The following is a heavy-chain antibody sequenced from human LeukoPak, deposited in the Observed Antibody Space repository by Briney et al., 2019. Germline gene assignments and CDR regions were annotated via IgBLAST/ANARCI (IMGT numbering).Heavy chain of an antibody. Sequence: GGSLRLSCAASGFTFSSYAMHWVRQAPGKGLEWVAVISYDGSNKYYADSVKGRFTISRDNSKNTLYLQMNSLRAEDTALYYCARDGYGSGKGWFDPWGQGTLVTVSS. CDR2: ISYDGSNK. CDR3: ARDGYGSGKGWFDP. V-gene: IGHV3-30*04. CDR1: GFTFSSYA. J-gene: IGHJ5*02. D-gene: IGHD3-10*01.